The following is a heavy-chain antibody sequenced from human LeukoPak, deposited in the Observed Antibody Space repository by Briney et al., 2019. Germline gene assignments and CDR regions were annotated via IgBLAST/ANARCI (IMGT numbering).Heavy chain of an antibody. Sequence: GGYLRLYCAASGFTFNNYAVNWVRQAPGKGLEWVASISSSGKYIYYPESLWGRFTVSRDNAKSSVYLQMNSLRAEDTAVYYCARDVARDISCYTDWGQGTLVTVSS. CDR2: ISSSGKYI. D-gene: IGHD2-2*02. CDR3: ARDVARDISCYTD. J-gene: IGHJ4*02. CDR1: GFTFNNYA. V-gene: IGHV3-21*01.